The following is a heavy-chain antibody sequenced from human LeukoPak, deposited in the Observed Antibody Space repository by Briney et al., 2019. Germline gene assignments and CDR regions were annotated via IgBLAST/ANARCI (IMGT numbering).Heavy chain of an antibody. D-gene: IGHD4-17*01. CDR1: GFTFDDYA. V-gene: IGHV3-43D*03. CDR2: ISWDGGST. J-gene: IGHJ3*02. CDR3: AKGLDYGEALDAFDI. Sequence: GGSLRLSCAASGFTFDDYAMHWVRQAPGKGLEWVSLISWDGGSTYYADSVKGRFTISRDNSKNSLYLQMNSLRAEDTALYYCAKGLDYGEALDAFDIWGQGTMVTVSS.